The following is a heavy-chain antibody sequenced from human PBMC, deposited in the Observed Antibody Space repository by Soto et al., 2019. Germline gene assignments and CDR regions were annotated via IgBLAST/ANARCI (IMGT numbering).Heavy chain of an antibody. D-gene: IGHD3-22*01. CDR1: GFTFSSYA. J-gene: IGHJ5*02. CDR3: AKCHSGRDYYDSSGYYNWFDP. CDR2: ISGSGGST. V-gene: IGHV3-23*01. Sequence: HPGGSLRLSCAVSGFTFSSYAMSWVSQAPGKGLEWVPAISGSGGSTYYSDSVKGRFTISRDNSKNTLYLQMNSLRAEDTAVYYCAKCHSGRDYYDSSGYYNWFDPWGQGTLVTVSS.